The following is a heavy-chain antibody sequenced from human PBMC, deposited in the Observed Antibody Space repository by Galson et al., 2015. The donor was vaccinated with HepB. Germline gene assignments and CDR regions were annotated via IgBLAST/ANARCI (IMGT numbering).Heavy chain of an antibody. Sequence: SCKASGYTFTSYAMYWVRQAPGQGLEWMGWINTNTGNPTYAQDFTGRFVFSLDTSVSTAYVQINSLKAEDTAVYYCARAPGYSYGYSRFDYWGQGTLVTVSS. CDR1: GYTFTSYA. J-gene: IGHJ4*02. V-gene: IGHV7-4-1*02. CDR3: ARAPGYSYGYSRFDY. D-gene: IGHD5-18*01. CDR2: INTNTGNP.